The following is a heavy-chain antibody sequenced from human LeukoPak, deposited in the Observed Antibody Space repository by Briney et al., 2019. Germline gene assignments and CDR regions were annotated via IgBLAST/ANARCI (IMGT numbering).Heavy chain of an antibody. J-gene: IGHJ6*04. CDR1: GFTFSSYS. D-gene: IGHD3-9*01. Sequence: GGSLRLSCAASGFTFSSYSMSWVRQAPGKGLEWVSAISGSGGSTYYADSVKGRFTISRDNSKNTLYLQMNSLRAEDTAVYYCAKDQILTGYYNAKNYYYYYGMDVWGKGTTVTVSS. CDR2: ISGSGGST. CDR3: AKDQILTGYYNAKNYYYYYGMDV. V-gene: IGHV3-23*01.